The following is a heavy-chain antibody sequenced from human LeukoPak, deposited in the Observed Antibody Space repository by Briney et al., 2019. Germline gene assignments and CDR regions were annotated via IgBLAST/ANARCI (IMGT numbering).Heavy chain of an antibody. CDR3: ARNVGPGRSYYYGMDV. CDR2: IYPGDSDT. D-gene: IGHD1-1*01. CDR1: GYSFTSYW. V-gene: IGHV5-51*01. Sequence: GESLKISCKGSGYSFTSYWIGWVRQMPGKGLEWMGIIYPGDSDTRYSPSFQGQVTISADKSVSTAYLQWSSLKASDTAMYYCARNVGPGRSYYYGMDVWGQGTTVTVSS. J-gene: IGHJ6*02.